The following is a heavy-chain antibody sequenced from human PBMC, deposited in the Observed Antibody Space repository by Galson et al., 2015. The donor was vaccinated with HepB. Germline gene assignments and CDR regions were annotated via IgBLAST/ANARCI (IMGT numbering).Heavy chain of an antibody. CDR2: ISSSGTV. V-gene: IGHV3-69-1*01. CDR1: GFFFSDYN. D-gene: IGHD5-12*01. Sequence: SLRLSCAASGFFFSDYNMNWVRQAPGKGLKWVSSISSSGTVYYADSLKGRSTLSRDNAKNSLDLQVNSLRAEDTAVYYCARDLFSVSPPPTNYMDVWGTGTTVTVSS. CDR3: ARDLFSVSPPPTNYMDV. J-gene: IGHJ6*03.